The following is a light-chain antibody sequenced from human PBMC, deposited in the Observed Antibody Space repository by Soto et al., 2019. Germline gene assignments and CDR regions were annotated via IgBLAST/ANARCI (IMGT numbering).Light chain of an antibody. CDR3: TSYRRPDSWV. V-gene: IGLV2-14*01. CDR2: EVT. CDR1: SSDVGGYNY. J-gene: IGLJ3*02. Sequence: QSALTQPASVSGSPGQSITISCTGTSSDVGGYNYVSWFQQHPGKAPELLIYEVTNRPSGVSNRFSGSKSGNTASLTISGLQAEDEGDYYCTSYRRPDSWVFGGGTKLTVL.